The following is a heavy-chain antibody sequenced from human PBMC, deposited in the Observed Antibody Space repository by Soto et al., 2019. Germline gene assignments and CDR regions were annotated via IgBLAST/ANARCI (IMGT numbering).Heavy chain of an antibody. CDR1: GGSISSGGYS. V-gene: IGHV4-30-2*01. D-gene: IGHD1-26*01. Sequence: QLQLQESGSGLVKPSQTLSLTCAVSGGSISSGGYSWHWIRQPPGKGLEWIGYIYHSGSTLYNASLTSGVITSIDKSRNQLSLKLSSVTSADMAVYCFARDQVVGNWFDPWGQGTLVTLSS. J-gene: IGHJ5*02. CDR2: IYHSGST. CDR3: ARDQVVGNWFDP.